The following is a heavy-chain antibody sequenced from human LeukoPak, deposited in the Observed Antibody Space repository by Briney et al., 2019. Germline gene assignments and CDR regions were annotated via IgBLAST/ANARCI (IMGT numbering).Heavy chain of an antibody. CDR2: INHSGST. D-gene: IGHD3-10*01. CDR3: ARGLRRVRGVFDY. CDR1: GGSFSGYY. Sequence: PSETLSLTCAVYGGSFSGYYWSWTRQPPGRGLEWIGEINHSGSTNYNPSLKSRVTISVDTSKNQFSLKLSSVTAADTAVYYCARGLRRVRGVFDYWGQGTLVTVSS. V-gene: IGHV4-34*01. J-gene: IGHJ4*02.